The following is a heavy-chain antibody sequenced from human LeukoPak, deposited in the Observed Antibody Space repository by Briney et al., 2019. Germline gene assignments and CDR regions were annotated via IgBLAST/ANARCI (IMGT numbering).Heavy chain of an antibody. V-gene: IGHV4-59*01. J-gene: IGHJ3*01. Sequence: PSETLSLTCTVSGGSISSFYWSWIRQPPGKGLEYIGYISHSGTTSYNPSLKSRVTISVDTSKNQFSLKLTSVTAADTAVYYCARDKGLPQAFDLWGQGTMVTVSS. D-gene: IGHD5/OR15-5a*01. CDR1: GGSISSFY. CDR3: ARDKGLPQAFDL. CDR2: ISHSGTT.